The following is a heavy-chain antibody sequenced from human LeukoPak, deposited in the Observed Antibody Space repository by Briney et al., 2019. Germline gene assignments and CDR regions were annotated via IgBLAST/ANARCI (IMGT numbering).Heavy chain of an antibody. D-gene: IGHD3-10*01. Sequence: GGSLGLSCTASVYTFNRYAMSWVRDAPGKGLECVSGISGSGTSTYYADSVKGRFTISRDNSKNTLYLQMNSLRAEDTALYYCAKEPASGSCFDYWGQGTLVTVSS. CDR1: VYTFNRYA. J-gene: IGHJ4*02. CDR2: ISGSGTST. CDR3: AKEPASGSCFDY. V-gene: IGHV3-23*01.